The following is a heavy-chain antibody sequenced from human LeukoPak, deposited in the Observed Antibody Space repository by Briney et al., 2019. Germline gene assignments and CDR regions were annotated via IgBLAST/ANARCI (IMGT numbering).Heavy chain of an antibody. Sequence: SETLSLTCTVSGGSISNYYWNWIRQPPGKGLEWIGYVSYSGSTNYNPSLKSRVTISLYTSKNQFSLKLSSVTAADTAVYYCARDVGCDHCGGDRNIDYWGQGTLVTVSS. CDR3: ARDVGCDHCGGDRNIDY. CDR2: VSYSGST. CDR1: GGSISNYY. D-gene: IGHD2-21*02. V-gene: IGHV4-59*12. J-gene: IGHJ4*02.